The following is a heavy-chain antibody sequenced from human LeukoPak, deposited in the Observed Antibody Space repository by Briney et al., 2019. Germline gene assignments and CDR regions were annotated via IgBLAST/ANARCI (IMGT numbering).Heavy chain of an antibody. J-gene: IGHJ6*02. V-gene: IGHV1-2*02. Sequence: GASVKVSCKASGYTFTGYYMHWVRQAPGQGLEWMGWINPNSGGTNYAQKFQGRVTMTRDTSISTAYMELSRPRSDDTAVYYCARVRGFRSGYYTRDYYYYGMDVWGQGTTVTVSS. CDR3: ARVRGFRSGYYTRDYYYYGMDV. CDR2: INPNSGGT. CDR1: GYTFTGYY. D-gene: IGHD3-3*01.